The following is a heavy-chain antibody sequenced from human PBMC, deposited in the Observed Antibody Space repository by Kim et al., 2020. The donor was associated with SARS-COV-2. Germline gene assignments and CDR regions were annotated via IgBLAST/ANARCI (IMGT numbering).Heavy chain of an antibody. CDR2: IYYSGST. CDR3: ARGRIAVRAFDI. J-gene: IGHJ3*02. V-gene: IGHV4-30-4*01. CDR1: GGSISSGDYY. Sequence: SETLSLTCTVSGGSISSGDYYWSWIRQPPGKGLEWIGYIYYSGSTYYNPSLKSRVTISVDTSKNQFSLKLSSVTAADTAVYYCARGRIAVRAFDIWGQGTMVTVSS.